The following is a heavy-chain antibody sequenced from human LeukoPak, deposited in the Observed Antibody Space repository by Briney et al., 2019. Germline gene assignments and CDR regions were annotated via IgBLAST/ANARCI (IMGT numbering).Heavy chain of an antibody. CDR1: GFTFSSYE. V-gene: IGHV3-21*01. D-gene: IGHD6-19*01. Sequence: GGSLRLSCAASGFTFSSYEMNWVRQAPGKGLEWVSSISISRSYIYYADSVKGRFTISRDNAKNSLYLQMNSLRAEDTAVYYCARVPTVAGGFDYWGQGTLVTVSS. J-gene: IGHJ4*02. CDR2: ISISRSYI. CDR3: ARVPTVAGGFDY.